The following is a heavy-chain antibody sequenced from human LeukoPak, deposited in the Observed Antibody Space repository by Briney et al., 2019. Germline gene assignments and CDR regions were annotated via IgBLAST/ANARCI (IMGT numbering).Heavy chain of an antibody. J-gene: IGHJ4*02. V-gene: IGHV1-2*02. Sequence: ASVKVSCKASGYTFTGYYMHWVRQAPGQGLEWMGWINPNSGGTNYAQKFQGRVTMTRDTSISTAYMELSRLRSDDAAVYYCARAGVSRYYYDSSGYYPFDYWGQGTLVTVSS. CDR2: INPNSGGT. CDR1: GYTFTGYY. CDR3: ARAGVSRYYYDSSGYYPFDY. D-gene: IGHD3-22*01.